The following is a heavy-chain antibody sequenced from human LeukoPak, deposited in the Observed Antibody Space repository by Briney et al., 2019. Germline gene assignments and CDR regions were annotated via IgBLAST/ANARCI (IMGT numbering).Heavy chain of an antibody. CDR2: IYPGDSDT. Sequence: GESLKISCKGSGYSFTTYWSGWVRQMPGKGLEWMGIIYPGDSDTRYRPSFQGQVTISADKSISTDYLQWSSLKASDTAIYYCARHRSTNYYYYYRDLGGKGTTVTVSS. CDR1: GYSFTTYW. J-gene: IGHJ6*03. CDR3: ARHRSTNYYYYYRDL. V-gene: IGHV5-51*01. D-gene: IGHD5-24*01.